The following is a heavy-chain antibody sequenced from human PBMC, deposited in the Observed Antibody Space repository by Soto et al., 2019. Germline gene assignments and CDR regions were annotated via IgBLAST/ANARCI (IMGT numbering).Heavy chain of an antibody. Sequence: PGWSLRLSCAASGFTFSSYWMHWVRQAPGKGLVWVSLINSDGSSTSYADSVKGRFTISRDNAKNTLYLQMNSLRAEDTAVYYCASRDTVTGRTYDYWGQGTLVTVSS. J-gene: IGHJ4*02. D-gene: IGHD3-9*01. V-gene: IGHV3-74*01. CDR3: ASRDTVTGRTYDY. CDR1: GFTFSSYW. CDR2: INSDGSST.